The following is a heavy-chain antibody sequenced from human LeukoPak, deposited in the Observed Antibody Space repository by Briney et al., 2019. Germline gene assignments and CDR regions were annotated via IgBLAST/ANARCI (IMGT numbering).Heavy chain of an antibody. CDR2: INRSGST. CDR1: GGSFSGYY. CDR3: ARGQFPRYFDWIMGRGGYYFDY. Sequence: PSETLSLTCAVYGGSFSGYYWSWIRQPPGKGLEWIGEINRSGSTNYNPSLKSRVTISVDTSKNQFSLKLSSVTAADTAVYYCARGQFPRYFDWIMGRGGYYFDYWGQGTLVTVSS. J-gene: IGHJ4*02. D-gene: IGHD3-9*01. V-gene: IGHV4-34*01.